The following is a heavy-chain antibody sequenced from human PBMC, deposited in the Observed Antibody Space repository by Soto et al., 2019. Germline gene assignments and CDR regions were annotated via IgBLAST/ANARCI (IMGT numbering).Heavy chain of an antibody. CDR3: AKDQGFDGSGYYCWYFDL. CDR1: GFTFSGYA. J-gene: IGHJ2*01. CDR2: ISGSGGHT. Sequence: EVQLLESGGGLVQPGGSLRHSCAASGFTFSGYAMSWVRQAPGKGLEWVSAISGSGGHTYYADSVKGRFTISRDNSKNTVYLQMNSLRAEDTAVYYCAKDQGFDGSGYYCWYFDLWGRGTLVTVSS. D-gene: IGHD3-22*01. V-gene: IGHV3-23*01.